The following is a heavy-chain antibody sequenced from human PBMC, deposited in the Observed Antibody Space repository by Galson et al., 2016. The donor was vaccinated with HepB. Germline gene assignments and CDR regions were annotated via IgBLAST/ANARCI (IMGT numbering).Heavy chain of an antibody. CDR3: ARDRGDYVWGSSRLVTAYYYGVDV. CDR2: ISFDGTEK. D-gene: IGHD3-16*02. Sequence: SLRLSCADSGFTFSDNAMHWVRQAPGKGLEWVALISFDGTEKYYADSVRGRFTISRDNSKNTLYLQMNSLGADDTAVYYCARDRGDYVWGSSRLVTAYYYGVDVWGQGTTVTVSS. J-gene: IGHJ6*02. V-gene: IGHV3-30*04. CDR1: GFTFSDNA.